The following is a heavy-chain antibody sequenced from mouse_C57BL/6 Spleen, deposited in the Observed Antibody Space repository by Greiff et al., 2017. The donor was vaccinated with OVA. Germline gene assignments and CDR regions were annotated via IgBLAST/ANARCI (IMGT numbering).Heavy chain of an antibody. CDR2: INPGSGGT. J-gene: IGHJ2*01. V-gene: IGHV1-54*01. Sequence: QVQLQQSGAELVRPGTSVKVSCKASGYAFTNYLIEWVKQRPGQGLEWIGVINPGSGGTNYNEKFKGKATLTADKSSSTAYMQLSSLTSEDSAVYFCARSYYYGSSYVGYWGQGTTLTVSS. CDR1: GYAFTNYL. D-gene: IGHD1-1*01. CDR3: ARSYYYGSSYVGY.